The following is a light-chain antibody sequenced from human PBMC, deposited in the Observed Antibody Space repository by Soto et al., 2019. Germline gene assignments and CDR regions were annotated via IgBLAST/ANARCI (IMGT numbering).Light chain of an antibody. V-gene: IGLV1-51*01. J-gene: IGLJ2*01. CDR1: SRNIGINY. CDR2: DNG. CDR3: GTWDSSLSAGL. Sequence: QSVLTQPPSVSAAPGQRVTISCSGSSRNIGINYVSWYQVLPGTAPKLLIYDNGQRPSGIPDRFSGSKSGTSATLGITGLQTGDEADYYCGTWDSSLSAGLFGGGTKLTVL.